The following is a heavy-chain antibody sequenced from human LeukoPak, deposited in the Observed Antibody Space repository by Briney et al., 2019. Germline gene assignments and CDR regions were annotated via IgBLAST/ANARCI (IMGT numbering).Heavy chain of an antibody. D-gene: IGHD2/OR15-2a*01. CDR2: IIPMFGTG. J-gene: IGHJ4*02. Sequence: SVKVSCKASGGTFRNHVVTWVRQAPGQGLEWMGGIIPMFGTGNYAQKLQGRVTITADESTSTAYMELSSLRLEDTAVYYCVIFPRDILRYSADYWGQGTLVTVSS. V-gene: IGHV1-69*13. CDR1: GGTFRNHV. CDR3: VIFPRDILRYSADY.